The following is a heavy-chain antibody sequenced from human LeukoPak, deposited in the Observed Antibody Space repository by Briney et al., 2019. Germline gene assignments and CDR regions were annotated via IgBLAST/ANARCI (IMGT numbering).Heavy chain of an antibody. V-gene: IGHV3-21*01. Sequence: GGSLRLSCAASGFTFSSYSMNWVRQAPGKGLEWVSSISSSSYIYYADSVKGRFTISRDNAKNSLYLQMNSLRAEDTAVYYCARGNVVPAVPAFGYYGMDVWGQGTTVTVSS. D-gene: IGHD2-2*01. J-gene: IGHJ6*02. CDR3: ARGNVVPAVPAFGYYGMDV. CDR1: GFTFSSYS. CDR2: ISSSSYI.